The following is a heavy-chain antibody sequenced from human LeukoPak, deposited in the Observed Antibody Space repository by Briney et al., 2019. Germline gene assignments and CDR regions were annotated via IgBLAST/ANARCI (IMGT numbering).Heavy chain of an antibody. CDR3: ARGFEYNYRYTFGY. CDR2: IYSGST. D-gene: IGHD5-18*01. J-gene: IGHJ4*02. Sequence: PSETLSLTCTVSVGSISSYYWSWIRHPPGKALEWIGYIYSGSTDYNPSLKSRVTISVDTSKNQFSLQLSSVTAADTAVYYCARGFEYNYRYTFGYWGQGTLVTVSS. V-gene: IGHV4-59*01. CDR1: VGSISSYY.